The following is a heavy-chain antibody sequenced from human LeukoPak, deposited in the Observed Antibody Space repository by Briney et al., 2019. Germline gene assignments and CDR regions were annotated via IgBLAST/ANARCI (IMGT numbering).Heavy chain of an antibody. Sequence: PGGSLRLSCAASGFTVSSTYMSWVRQAPGKGLEWVSVIYSGGTTYYADSVKGRFTISRDNSKNTLYLQMNSLGTEDTAVYYCARDLYDYGSYWGQGTLVTVSS. J-gene: IGHJ4*02. CDR3: ARDLYDYGSY. CDR2: IYSGGTT. V-gene: IGHV3-66*01. D-gene: IGHD4/OR15-4a*01. CDR1: GFTVSSTY.